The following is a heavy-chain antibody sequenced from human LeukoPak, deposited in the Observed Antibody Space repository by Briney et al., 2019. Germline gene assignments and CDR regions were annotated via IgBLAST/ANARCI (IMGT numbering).Heavy chain of an antibody. CDR3: ARMPYYWKYEGHYDYMAV. D-gene: IGHD1-7*01. V-gene: IGHV3-21*01. J-gene: IGHJ6*03. Sequence: GGSLRLSCAASGFTFNSYSMTWVRQAPGKGLEWVSSISSSSTYIYYADSMKGRFTISRDNANNSLYLQMNSLRAEDTALYFCARMPYYWKYEGHYDYMAVWGKGTTVTVSS. CDR2: ISSSSTYI. CDR1: GFTFNSYS.